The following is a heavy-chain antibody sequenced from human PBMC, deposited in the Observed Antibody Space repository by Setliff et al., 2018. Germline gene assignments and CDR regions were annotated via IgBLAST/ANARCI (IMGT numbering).Heavy chain of an antibody. Sequence: SETLSLTCAVYGGSFSGYYWGWIRQPPGKGLEWVGNIGHTGSINYNPSLKSRVTMSIDTSKNQFSLKLNSVTAADMAVYYCAREQWLDPPGYYYMDVWAKGTTVTVSS. CDR1: GGSFSGYY. J-gene: IGHJ6*03. CDR3: AREQWLDPPGYYYMDV. D-gene: IGHD6-19*01. CDR2: IGHTGSI. V-gene: IGHV4-34*01.